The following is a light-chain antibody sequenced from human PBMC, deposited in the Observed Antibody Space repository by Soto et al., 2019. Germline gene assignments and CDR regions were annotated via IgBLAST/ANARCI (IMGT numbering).Light chain of an antibody. V-gene: IGKV1-6*02. CDR2: GAS. CDR3: LQDYNYPHT. J-gene: IGKJ4*01. CDR1: QGIRDD. Sequence: IQMTQSPSSLSAYVGDRVTITCRASQGIRDDLGWYQQKPGRAPRLLIYGASSLQSGVPSRFSGSGYGTEFTLTISSLQPEDFATYYCLQDYNYPHTFGGGTRVEIK.